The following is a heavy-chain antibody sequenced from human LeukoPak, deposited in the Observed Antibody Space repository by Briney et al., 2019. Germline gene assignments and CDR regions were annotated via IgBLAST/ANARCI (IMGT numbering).Heavy chain of an antibody. J-gene: IGHJ3*02. Sequence: GGSLRLSCAASGFIFDDYAMHWVRQAPGKGLEGVSGISWNSGSIGYADSVKGRFTISRDNAKNSLHLQMDSLRAEDTALYYCAKDMDGGYCSSTSCYEAFDIWGQGTMVTVSS. CDR3: AKDMDGGYCSSTSCYEAFDI. D-gene: IGHD2-2*01. CDR1: GFIFDDYA. CDR2: ISWNSGSI. V-gene: IGHV3-9*01.